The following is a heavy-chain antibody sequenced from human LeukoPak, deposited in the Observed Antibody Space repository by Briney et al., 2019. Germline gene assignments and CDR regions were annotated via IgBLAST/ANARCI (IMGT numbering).Heavy chain of an antibody. D-gene: IGHD6-19*01. V-gene: IGHV3-30*04. Sequence: GGSLRLSCSASGFIFNMFGMHWFRQAPGKGLEWVALISKDGETYYTDSVKGRFTISRDTSTNTANLQMDSLTSEDTAVYFCARDDSGWITGKILYWGQGTLVSVSS. CDR1: GFIFNMFG. CDR2: ISKDGET. J-gene: IGHJ4*02. CDR3: ARDDSGWITGKILY.